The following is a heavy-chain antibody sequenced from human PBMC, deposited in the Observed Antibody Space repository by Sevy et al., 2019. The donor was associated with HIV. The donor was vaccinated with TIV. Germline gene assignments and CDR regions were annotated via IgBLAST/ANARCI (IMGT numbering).Heavy chain of an antibody. CDR1: GGSISSYY. J-gene: IGHJ3*02. Sequence: SETLSLTCTVSGGSISSYYWSWIRQPAGKGLEWIGRIYTSGGTNYNPSLKSRVTMSVDTSKNQFSLKLSSVTAADTAVYYCARHDDYGDYHDAFDIWGQGTMVTVSS. V-gene: IGHV4-4*07. CDR3: ARHDDYGDYHDAFDI. D-gene: IGHD4-17*01. CDR2: IYTSGGT.